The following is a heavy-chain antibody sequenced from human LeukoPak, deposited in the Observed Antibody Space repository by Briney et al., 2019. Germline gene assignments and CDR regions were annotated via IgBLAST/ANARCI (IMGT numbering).Heavy chain of an antibody. CDR1: GYTFASYL. V-gene: IGHV5-51*01. CDR2: IYPGDSDT. J-gene: IGHJ4*02. CDR3: ARDLGVGSSPYF. Sequence: GESLKTSCKGSGYTFASYLIGWVRQIPGKGLEWMGIIYPGDSDTRYSPSFQGQVTISADKSISTAYLQWSSLKASDTAMYYCARDLGVGSSPYFWGQGTLVTVSS. D-gene: IGHD3-16*01.